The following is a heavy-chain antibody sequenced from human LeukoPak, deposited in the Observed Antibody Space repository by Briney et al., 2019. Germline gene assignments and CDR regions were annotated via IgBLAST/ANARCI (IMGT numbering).Heavy chain of an antibody. J-gene: IGHJ6*02. V-gene: IGHV4-30-2*01. CDR2: IYHSGST. D-gene: IGHD3-22*01. CDR3: ARGGYYYDSSGSMDV. Sequence: SETLSLTCAVSGGSISSGGYSWSWIRQPPGKGLEWIVYIYHSGSTYYNPSLKSRVTISVDRSKNQFSLKLSSVTAADTAVYYCARGGYYYDSSGSMDVWGQGTTVTVSS. CDR1: GGSISSGGYS.